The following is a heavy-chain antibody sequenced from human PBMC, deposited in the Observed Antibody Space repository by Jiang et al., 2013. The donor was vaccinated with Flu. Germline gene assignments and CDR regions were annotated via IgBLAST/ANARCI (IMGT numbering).Heavy chain of an antibody. CDR3: TRHDVGMATIRLDY. CDR2: IYDRGNA. J-gene: IGHJ4*02. Sequence: GSGLVKPSETLSLTCSVSGGSISDSRYNWGWIRQPPGKGLEWIGSIYDRGNADPNPSLKSRVIISVDTSKNQFSLRLTSVTATDTAVYYCTRHDVGMATIRLDYWGQGNLGNRLL. D-gene: IGHD5-24*01. V-gene: IGHV4-39*01. CDR1: GGSISDSRYN.